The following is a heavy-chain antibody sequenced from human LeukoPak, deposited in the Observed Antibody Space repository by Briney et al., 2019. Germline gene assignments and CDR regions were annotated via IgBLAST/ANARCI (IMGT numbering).Heavy chain of an antibody. D-gene: IGHD4-11*01. Sequence: GGTLRLSCAASGFIFSGYSMNWVREALGKGLEWVSYISISSSTIYYTYSVRGGFTISRDNTKISLYLQMNSLRAEDTGVYYCARGIGYSMGAFDIWGQGTMVTVSS. CDR1: GFIFSGYS. CDR3: ARGIGYSMGAFDI. J-gene: IGHJ3*02. CDR2: ISISSSTI. V-gene: IGHV3-48*01.